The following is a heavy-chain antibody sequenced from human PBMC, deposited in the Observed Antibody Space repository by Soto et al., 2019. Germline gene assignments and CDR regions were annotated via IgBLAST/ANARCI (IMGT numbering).Heavy chain of an antibody. CDR2: IYDSGST. CDR3: AAPPRY. J-gene: IGHJ4*02. V-gene: IGHV4-59*01. Sequence: SETLSLTCTVSGGSISGYYWNWIRQPPGKGLEWIGYIYDSGSTNYNPSLKSRVTISVDTSKNQFSLKLTSVTAADTAAYYCAAPPRYGGQGTLVTVPS. CDR1: GGSISGYY.